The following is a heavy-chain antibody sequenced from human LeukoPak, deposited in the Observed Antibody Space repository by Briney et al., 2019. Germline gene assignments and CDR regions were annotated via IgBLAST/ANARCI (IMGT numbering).Heavy chain of an antibody. V-gene: IGHV4-39*01. Sequence: SETLSLTCTVSGGSISSSTYYWGWIRQPPGKGLEWIGSIYYSGSTYYNPSLKSRVTISVDTSKNQFSLKLSSVTAADTAVYYCARGRRDYDFWSGYYMVDYWGQGTLVTVSS. CDR2: IYYSGST. D-gene: IGHD3-3*01. CDR1: GGSISSSTYY. CDR3: ARGRRDYDFWSGYYMVDY. J-gene: IGHJ4*02.